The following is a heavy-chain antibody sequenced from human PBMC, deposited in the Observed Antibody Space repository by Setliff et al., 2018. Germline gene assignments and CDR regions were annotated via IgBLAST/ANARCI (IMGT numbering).Heavy chain of an antibody. J-gene: IGHJ3*02. Sequence: SVKVSCKASGGTFSSYAISWVRQAPGQGLEWMGGIIPIFGTANYAQKFQGRVTMTRDTSTSTVYMELSSLRAEDTAVYYCARAPSYDSSGYYYFLNAFDIWGQGTMVTVS. CDR1: GGTFSSYA. CDR3: ARAPSYDSSGYYYFLNAFDI. D-gene: IGHD3-22*01. CDR2: IIPIFGTA. V-gene: IGHV1-69*05.